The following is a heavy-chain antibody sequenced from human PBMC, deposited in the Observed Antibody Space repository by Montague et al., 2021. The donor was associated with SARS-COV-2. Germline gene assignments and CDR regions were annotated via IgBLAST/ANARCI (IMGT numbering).Heavy chain of an antibody. CDR3: ARDNYGDWGYYGLDV. D-gene: IGHD4-17*01. CDR2: IYYTGST. V-gene: IGHV4-59*01. J-gene: IGHJ6*02. CDR1: GGSIGTYY. Sequence: SETLSLTCTVSGGSIGTYYWNWIRQSPGKGLEWLGYIYYTGSTKYSPSLKSRVTISMDTSRDQSSLRLKSVTAADTAVYYCARDNYGDWGYYGLDVWGQGTTVTVSS.